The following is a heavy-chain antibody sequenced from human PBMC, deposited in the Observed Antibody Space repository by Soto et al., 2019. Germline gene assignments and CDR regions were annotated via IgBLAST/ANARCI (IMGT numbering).Heavy chain of an antibody. CDR2: IKQDGGEK. CDR3: ARGGRRSGSYADAFDI. J-gene: IGHJ3*02. V-gene: IGHV3-7*03. Sequence: GGSLRLACAASGFTFSTYWMSWVRQAPGKGLEWVANIKQDGGEKYYVDSVKGRFTISRDNAKNSLYLQMISLRAEDTAVYYCARGGRRSGSYADAFDIWGQGTVVTVSS. D-gene: IGHD1-26*01. CDR1: GFTFSTYW.